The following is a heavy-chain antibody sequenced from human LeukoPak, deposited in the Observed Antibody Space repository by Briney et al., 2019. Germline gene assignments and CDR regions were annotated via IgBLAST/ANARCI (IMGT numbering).Heavy chain of an antibody. J-gene: IGHJ5*02. CDR3: GKDLSRGSNWFDP. D-gene: IGHD5-12*01. V-gene: IGHV3-33*06. CDR2: IWYDGSKK. CDR1: GFTFSSHG. Sequence: PGRSLRLSCVASGFTFSSHGFHWVRQAPGKGLEWVALIWYDGSKKDYADSVKGRFTISRDDSKKTLYLQMNSVRVEDTAIYYCGKDLSRGSNWFDPRGQGTLVTVSS.